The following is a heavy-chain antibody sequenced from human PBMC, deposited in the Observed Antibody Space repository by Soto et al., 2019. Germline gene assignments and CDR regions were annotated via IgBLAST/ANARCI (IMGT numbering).Heavy chain of an antibody. CDR3: ASGNWNDVPPT. J-gene: IGHJ5*02. CDR2: ISYDGSNK. CDR1: GFTFSSYA. D-gene: IGHD1-1*01. Sequence: GGSLILSCAASGFTFSSYAMHWVRQAPGKGLEWVAVISYDGSNKYYADSVKGRFTISRDNSKNTLYLQMNSLRAEDTAVYYCASGNWNDVPPTWGQGTLVTVSS. V-gene: IGHV3-30-3*01.